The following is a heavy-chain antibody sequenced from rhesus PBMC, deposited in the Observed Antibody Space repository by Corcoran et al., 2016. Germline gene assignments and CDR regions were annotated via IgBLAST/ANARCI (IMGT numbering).Heavy chain of an antibody. CDR1: GGSISSSNW. V-gene: IGHV4S12*01. CDR3: ARALAGTVRGAFDF. D-gene: IGHD5-24*01. CDR2: IYSNSEST. J-gene: IGHJ3*01. Sequence: QVQLQESGPGLVKPSETLSLTCPVSGGSISSSNWWSWIRQPPGKGLEWIGGIYSNSESTNYNPSLKNRVTISKDTSKNQFSLKLTSVTAADTAVYYCARALAGTVRGAFDFWGQGLRVTVSS.